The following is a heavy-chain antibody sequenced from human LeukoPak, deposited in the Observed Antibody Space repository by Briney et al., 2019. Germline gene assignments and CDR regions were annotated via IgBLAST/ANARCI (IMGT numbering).Heavy chain of an antibody. CDR1: GFTFSSYD. J-gene: IGHJ4*02. CDR3: VRSAFHAGSGNYYDY. CDR2: IWHDGSRK. Sequence: GTSLRLSCAASGFTFSSYDMHWVRRAPGKGLEWVASIWHDGSRKYHADSVEGRFTISRDNSKNTVYVQMNSLRADDTAVYYCVRSAFHAGSGNYYDYWGQGTLVTVSS. V-gene: IGHV3-33*01. D-gene: IGHD3-22*01.